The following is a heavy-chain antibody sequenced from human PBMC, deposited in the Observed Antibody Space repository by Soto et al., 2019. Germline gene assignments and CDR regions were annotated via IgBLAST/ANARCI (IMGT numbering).Heavy chain of an antibody. CDR3: AKVLNNMIVVVTIFDY. CDR1: GFTFSNYA. J-gene: IGHJ4*02. Sequence: GGSLRLSCAASGFTFSNYAMNWVRQAPGKGLEWVSTISGSGDSTYYADSVKGRFTISRDNSKNTLYLQMNSLRAEDTAIYYCAKVLNNMIVVVTIFDYWGQGTLVTVSS. D-gene: IGHD3-22*01. V-gene: IGHV3-23*01. CDR2: ISGSGDST.